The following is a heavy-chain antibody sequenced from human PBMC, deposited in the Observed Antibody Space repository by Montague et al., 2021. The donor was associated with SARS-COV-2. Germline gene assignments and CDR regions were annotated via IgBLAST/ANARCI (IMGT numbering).Heavy chain of an antibody. CDR2: INHSGST. CDR3: ARGITVTTFYYYYGMDV. CDR1: GGSFSGYY. J-gene: IGHJ6*02. Sequence: SETLSLTCAVYGGSFSGYYWNWIRQPPGEGLEWIGEINHSGSTNYNPSLKSRVTISVDTSKNQFSLKLSSVTAADTAVYYCARGITVTTFYYYYGMDVWGQGTTVTVSS. D-gene: IGHD4-17*01. V-gene: IGHV4-34*01.